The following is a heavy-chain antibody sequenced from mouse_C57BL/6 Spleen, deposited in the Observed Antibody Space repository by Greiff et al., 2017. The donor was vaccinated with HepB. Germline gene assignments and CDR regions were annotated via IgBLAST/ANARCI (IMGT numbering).Heavy chain of an antibody. V-gene: IGHV1-69*01. D-gene: IGHD4-1*01. CDR2: IDPSDSYT. CDR1: GYTFTRYW. J-gene: IGHJ2*01. CDR3: ARWTGTNFDY. Sequence: VQLQQPGAELVMPGASVKLSCKASGYTFTRYWMHWVKQRPGQGLEWIGEIDPSDSYTNYNQKFKGKSTLTVDKSSSTAYMQLSSLTSEDSAVYYCARWTGTNFDYWGQGTTLTVSS.